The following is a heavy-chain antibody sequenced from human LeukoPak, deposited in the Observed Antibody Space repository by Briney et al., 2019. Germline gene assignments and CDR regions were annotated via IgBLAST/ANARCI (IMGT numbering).Heavy chain of an antibody. CDR1: GGSISSYY. V-gene: IGHV4-4*07. CDR2: IYTSGST. J-gene: IGHJ4*02. Sequence: PSETLSLTCTVSGGSISSYYWTWIRQPAGKGLEWIGRIYTSGSTNYNPSLKSRVTISVDKSKKQFSLKVNSVTAADTAVYYCANSVLSDYGFDYWGQGTLVTVSS. CDR3: ANSVLSDYGFDY. D-gene: IGHD4-17*01.